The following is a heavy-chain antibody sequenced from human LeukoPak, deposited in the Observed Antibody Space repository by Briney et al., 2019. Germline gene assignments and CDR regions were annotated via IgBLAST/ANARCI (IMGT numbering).Heavy chain of an antibody. CDR2: ISGSGGST. D-gene: IGHD3-10*01. CDR3: AKDRLWFGELLVFYFDY. CDR1: GFTFSSYA. J-gene: IGHJ4*02. Sequence: GGSLRLSRAVSGFTFSSYAMSWVRQAPGKGLEWVSAISGSGGSTYYADSVKGRFTISRDNSKNTLYLQMNSLRAEDTAVYYCAKDRLWFGELLVFYFDYWGQGTLVTVSS. V-gene: IGHV3-23*01.